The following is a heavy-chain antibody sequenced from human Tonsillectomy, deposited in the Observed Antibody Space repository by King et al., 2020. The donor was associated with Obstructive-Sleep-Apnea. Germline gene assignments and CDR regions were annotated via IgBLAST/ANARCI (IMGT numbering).Heavy chain of an antibody. CDR3: ANGIAARTFDS. Sequence: VQLVESGGGLVQPGGSLRLSCVASGFGFSSYTMNWVRQSPGKGLEWVSTITGSGGMTYYADSVKGRFTISRDNSKNTMYVQMNTLRAEDTAVYFCANGIAARTFDSWGQGTLVTVSP. D-gene: IGHD6-6*01. CDR1: GFGFSSYT. J-gene: IGHJ4*02. CDR2: ITGSGGMT. V-gene: IGHV3-23*04.